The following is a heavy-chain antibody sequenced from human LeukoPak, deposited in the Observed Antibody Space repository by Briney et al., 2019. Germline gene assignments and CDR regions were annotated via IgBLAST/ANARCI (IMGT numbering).Heavy chain of an antibody. Sequence: SETLSLTCTVSGGSISSYYWSWIRQPPGKGLERIGYIYYSGSTNYNPSLKSRVTISVDTSKNQFSLKLSSVTAADTAVYYCGRLHGGGNGYWGQGTLVTVSS. J-gene: IGHJ4*02. CDR3: GRLHGGGNGY. V-gene: IGHV4-59*08. CDR2: IYYSGST. CDR1: GGSISSYY. D-gene: IGHD3-16*01.